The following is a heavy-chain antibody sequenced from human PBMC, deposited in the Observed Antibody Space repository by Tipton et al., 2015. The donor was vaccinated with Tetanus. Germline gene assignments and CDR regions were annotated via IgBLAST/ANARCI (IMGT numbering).Heavy chain of an antibody. V-gene: IGHV4-30-2*06. Sequence: TLSLTCTVSGGSMRSGTFYWDWIRQSPGKGLECIGYISHSGRTYYNPSLNSRVTISLDRSKNQFSLKPTSVTAADTAVYYCARGGGNTMFRGGEFVHSYYYQGMDVWGQGTTVTVSS. J-gene: IGHJ6*02. CDR2: ISHSGRT. CDR1: GGSMRSGTFY. D-gene: IGHD3-10*01. CDR3: ARGGGNTMFRGGEFVHSYYYQGMDV.